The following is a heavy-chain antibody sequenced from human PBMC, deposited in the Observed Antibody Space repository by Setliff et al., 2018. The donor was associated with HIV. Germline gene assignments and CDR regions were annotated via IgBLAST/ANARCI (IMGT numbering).Heavy chain of an antibody. CDR2: IYSGGNT. CDR1: GFTVSSNY. V-gene: IGHV3-53*01. J-gene: IGHJ4*02. CDR3: ARYSSSWHTFDY. Sequence: GGSLRLSCAASGFTVSSNYMSWVRQAPGKGLEWVSVIYSGGNTYYADSVKGRFTISRDNSKNILYLQMNSLRAEDTAVYYCARYSSSWHTFDYWGQGTLITVSS. D-gene: IGHD6-13*01.